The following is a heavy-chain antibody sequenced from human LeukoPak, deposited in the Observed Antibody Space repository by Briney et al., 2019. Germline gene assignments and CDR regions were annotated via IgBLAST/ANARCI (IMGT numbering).Heavy chain of an antibody. CDR1: GFTFSYYG. D-gene: IGHD6-19*01. V-gene: IGHV3-30*18. J-gene: IGHJ3*02. CDR3: AKQCGGSDWFDAFDI. CDR2: ISYDGSNK. Sequence: GGSLRLSCAASGFTFSYYGLHWVRQGPGKGLEWVAVISYDGSNKYYADSVKGRFTISRDNSKNTLYLQMNSLRAEDTAVYYCAKQCGGSDWFDAFDIWGQGTVVTVSS.